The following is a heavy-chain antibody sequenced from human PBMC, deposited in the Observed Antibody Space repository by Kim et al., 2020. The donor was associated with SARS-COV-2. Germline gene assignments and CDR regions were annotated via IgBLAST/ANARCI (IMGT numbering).Heavy chain of an antibody. CDR3: ARKEGSSSWYGF. V-gene: IGHV4-59*01. D-gene: IGHD6-13*01. J-gene: IGHJ5*01. Sequence: PSLKGRVTISGDTSMNQFSLKLRAVTAADTAVYYCARKEGSSSWYGFWGQGTLVTVSS.